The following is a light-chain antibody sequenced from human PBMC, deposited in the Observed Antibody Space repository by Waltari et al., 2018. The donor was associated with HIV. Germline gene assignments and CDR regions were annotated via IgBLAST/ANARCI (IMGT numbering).Light chain of an antibody. CDR2: NDE. J-gene: IGLJ1*01. V-gene: IGLV1-44*01. Sequence: QSVLAQPPSVSGAPGQRVTISCSGSGSTIRSNYVTWYQQLPVTAPRVLIYNDEQRPSGVPARFSGSKAGTTASLAISGLQSEDEADYYCAAWDDTLKVYVFGTGTKVTVL. CDR1: GSTIRSNY. CDR3: AAWDDTLKVYV.